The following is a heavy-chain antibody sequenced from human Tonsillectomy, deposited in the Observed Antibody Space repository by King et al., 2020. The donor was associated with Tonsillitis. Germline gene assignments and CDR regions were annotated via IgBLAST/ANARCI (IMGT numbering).Heavy chain of an antibody. D-gene: IGHD1-26*01. CDR2: IYYGGST. CDR3: ARDLYSGSFDY. CDR1: GGSISSYY. J-gene: IGHJ4*02. Sequence: QLQESGPGLVKPSETLSLTCTVSGGSISSYYWSWIRHPPGEGLEWIGYIYYGGSTNYNPSLKSRFTISVDTSKNQFSLSLSSMTAADTAVYYCARDLYSGSFDYWGQGTLVTVSS. V-gene: IGHV4-59*01.